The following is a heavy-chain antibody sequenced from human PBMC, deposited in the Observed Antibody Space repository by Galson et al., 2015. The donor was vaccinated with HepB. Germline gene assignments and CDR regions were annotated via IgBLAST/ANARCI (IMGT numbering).Heavy chain of an antibody. V-gene: IGHV1-46*01. CDR3: ATLEPVFLGPNWFDP. J-gene: IGHJ5*02. Sequence: QSGAEVKKPGESLRISCKASGYTFTSYYMHWVRQAPGQGLEWMGIIDPSGGSTSYAQKFQGRVTMTRDTSTSTVYMEPSSLRSEDTAVYYCATLEPVFLGPNWFDPWGQGTLVTVSS. CDR2: IDPSGGST. CDR1: GYTFTSYY. D-gene: IGHD1-1*01.